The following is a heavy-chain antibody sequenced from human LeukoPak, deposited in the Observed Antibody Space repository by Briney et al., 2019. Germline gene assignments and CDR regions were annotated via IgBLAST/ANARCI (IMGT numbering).Heavy chain of an antibody. V-gene: IGHV4-59*01. Sequence: SETLSLTCTVSGGSISSYYWNWIRQPPGKGLEWIGYIYYIGNTNYNPSLKSRVTISVDTSKNQFSLNLSSVTAADTAVYCCAREVGFGVAAYSFDSWGQGTLVTVSS. CDR1: GGSISSYY. J-gene: IGHJ4*02. D-gene: IGHD3-3*01. CDR3: AREVGFGVAAYSFDS. CDR2: IYYIGNT.